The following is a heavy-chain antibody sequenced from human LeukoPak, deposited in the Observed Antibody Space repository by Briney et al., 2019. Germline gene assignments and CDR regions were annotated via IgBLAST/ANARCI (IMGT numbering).Heavy chain of an antibody. CDR1: GFSFDDYA. CDR2: ISWNGNSI. CDR3: AKGEGSGIHYYSMDV. J-gene: IGHJ6*02. V-gene: IGHV3-9*01. Sequence: PGGSLRLSCAASGFSFDDYAMHWVRQAPGKGLEWVSAISWNGNSIVYADSVKGRFTIARDNAKNSLYLQMNSLRAEDTALYYSAKGEGSGIHYYSMDVWGHGTTVTVSS. D-gene: IGHD3-10*01.